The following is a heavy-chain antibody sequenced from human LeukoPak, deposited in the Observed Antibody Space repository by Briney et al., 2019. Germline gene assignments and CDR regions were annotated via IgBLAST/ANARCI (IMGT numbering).Heavy chain of an antibody. Sequence: SETLSLTCTVSGVSISSSNSYRGWIRQPPGKGLEWIGSICYSGNTYYNASVKSRVTISIDSSKNQFSLMLSSVTAADTAVYYCARQTGSGLFTLPGGQGTLVTVSS. CDR1: GVSISSSNSY. CDR3: ARQTGSGLFTLP. D-gene: IGHD3/OR15-3a*01. V-gene: IGHV4-39*01. J-gene: IGHJ4*02. CDR2: ICYSGNT.